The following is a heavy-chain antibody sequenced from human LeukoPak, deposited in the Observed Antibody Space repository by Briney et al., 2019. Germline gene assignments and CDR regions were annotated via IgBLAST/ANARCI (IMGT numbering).Heavy chain of an antibody. V-gene: IGHV3-49*03. CDR3: SRGRGYCSGARCYAALNWFDP. J-gene: IGHJ5*02. D-gene: IGHD2-15*01. Sequence: GGSLRLSCTASGFTFGDYPIRWFRQAPGKGLEWVGFIGSEAYGGTTEYVASVKGRFTVSRDDSKSIAYLQMNSLKTEDTAVYYCSRGRGYCSGARCYAALNWFDPWGQGTLVTVSS. CDR1: GFTFGDYP. CDR2: IGSEAYGGTT.